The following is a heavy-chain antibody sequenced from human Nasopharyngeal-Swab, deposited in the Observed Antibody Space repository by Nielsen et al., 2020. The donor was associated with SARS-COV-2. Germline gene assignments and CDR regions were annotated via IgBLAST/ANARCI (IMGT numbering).Heavy chain of an antibody. D-gene: IGHD3-22*01. Sequence: GESLKISCAASGFTFSSYWMSWVRQAPGKGLEWVANIKQDGSEKYYVDSVKGRFTISRDNAKNSLYLQMNSLRAEDTAVYYCARVPGLGGYYYDSSGYPNWFDPWGQGTLVTVSS. J-gene: IGHJ5*02. CDR1: GFTFSSYW. V-gene: IGHV3-7*01. CDR2: IKQDGSEK. CDR3: ARVPGLGGYYYDSSGYPNWFDP.